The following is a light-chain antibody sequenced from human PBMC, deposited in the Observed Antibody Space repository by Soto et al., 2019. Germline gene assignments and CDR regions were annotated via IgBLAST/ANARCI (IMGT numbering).Light chain of an antibody. Sequence: DIQMTKSPSTLSASVGDRVTITCRARQSISSWLAWFQQKPGKAPKLLIYKASSLQSGVPSRFRGRESGTEFNLTISSLQPDDFATYYCQQYNPYSSTFGQGTKLEMK. CDR1: QSISSW. V-gene: IGKV1-5*03. J-gene: IGKJ2*01. CDR3: QQYNPYSST. CDR2: KAS.